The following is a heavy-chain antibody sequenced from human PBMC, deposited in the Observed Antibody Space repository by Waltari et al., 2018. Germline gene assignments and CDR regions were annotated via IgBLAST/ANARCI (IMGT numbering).Heavy chain of an antibody. CDR3: ASLRRGDYGGNWFDP. J-gene: IGHJ5*02. D-gene: IGHD4-17*01. CDR1: GGTFSSYA. Sequence: QVQLVQSGAEVKKPGSSVKVSCKASGGTFSSYAISWVRQAPGQGLEWMGRIIPLFGTANYAQKFQGRVTITADKATSTAYMELSSLRSEDTAVYYCASLRRGDYGGNWFDPLGQGTLVTVSS. CDR2: IIPLFGTA. V-gene: IGHV1-69*08.